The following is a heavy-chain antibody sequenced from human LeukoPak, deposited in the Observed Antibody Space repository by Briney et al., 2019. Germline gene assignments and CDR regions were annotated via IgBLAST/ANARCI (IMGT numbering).Heavy chain of an antibody. Sequence: GGSLRLSCAASGFTFSNAWMSWVRQAPGKGLEWVGRIKSETDGGTTDYAAPVKGRFTISRDNAKNSVYLQMNSLRAEDTAVYYCAKVGTGNHQFGSGDFDYWGQGTLVTVSA. V-gene: IGHV3-15*01. CDR2: IKSETDGGTT. CDR1: GFTFSNAW. D-gene: IGHD3-10*01. J-gene: IGHJ4*02. CDR3: AKVGTGNHQFGSGDFDY.